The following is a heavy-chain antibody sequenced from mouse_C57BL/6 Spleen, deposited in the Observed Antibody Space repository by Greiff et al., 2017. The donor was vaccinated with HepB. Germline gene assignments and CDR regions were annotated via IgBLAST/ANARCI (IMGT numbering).Heavy chain of an antibody. Sequence: EVKLMESGGGLVQPGGSMKLSCVASGFTFSNYWMNWVRQSPEKGLEWVAQIRLKSDNYATHYAESVKERFTISRDESKSSVYLQMNNLRAEDTGIYYCRGDYHGGYYAMDDWGQGTSVTVSS. CDR1: GFTFSNYW. V-gene: IGHV6-3*01. D-gene: IGHD1-1*01. CDR3: RGDYHGGYYAMDD. J-gene: IGHJ4*01. CDR2: IRLKSDNYAT.